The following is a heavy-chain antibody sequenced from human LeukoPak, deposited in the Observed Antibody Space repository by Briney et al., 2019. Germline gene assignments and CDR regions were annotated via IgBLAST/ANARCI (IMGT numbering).Heavy chain of an antibody. J-gene: IGHJ4*02. CDR3: ARLAGVHDYSNYGQFDY. Sequence: ASVKVSCKASGYTFTGYYMHWVRQAPGQGLEWMGWINPNSGGTNYAQKFQGRVTMTRDTSISTAYMELSRLRSDDTAVYYCARLAGVHDYSNYGQFDYWGQGTLVTVSS. CDR2: INPNSGGT. D-gene: IGHD4-11*01. V-gene: IGHV1-2*02. CDR1: GYTFTGYY.